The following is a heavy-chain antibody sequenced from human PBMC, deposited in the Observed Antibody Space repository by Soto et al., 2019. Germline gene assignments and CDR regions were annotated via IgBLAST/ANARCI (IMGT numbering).Heavy chain of an antibody. J-gene: IGHJ5*02. V-gene: IGHV1-69*13. D-gene: IGHD2-15*01. Sequence: ASVKHFCKASGGTFSSYAISWVRQAPGQGLEWMGGIIPTYGTTNYAQKLQGRVTITADESTSTAYIELSSLRSEDTAVYYCAGVRWGHIGVVVAAPRQDNWFDPWGQGTLVTVSS. CDR3: AGVRWGHIGVVVAAPRQDNWFDP. CDR1: GGTFSSYA. CDR2: IIPTYGTT.